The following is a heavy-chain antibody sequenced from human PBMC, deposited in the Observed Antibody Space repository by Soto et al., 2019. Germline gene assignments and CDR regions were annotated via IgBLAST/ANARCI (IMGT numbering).Heavy chain of an antibody. CDR3: ARDYYKFYDSSGYYRFPAY. V-gene: IGHV3-30-3*01. D-gene: IGHD3-22*01. CDR2: ISYDGSDK. J-gene: IGHJ4*02. Sequence: GGALGLSCAGSGFTLSSYAMHWGRQAPGKGLDWVALISYDGSDKDYADSVKGHFTISRDNSRNTLFLQMNSLRAEDTAVYYCARDYYKFYDSSGYYRFPAYSGQGTLDTGSS. CDR1: GFTLSSYA.